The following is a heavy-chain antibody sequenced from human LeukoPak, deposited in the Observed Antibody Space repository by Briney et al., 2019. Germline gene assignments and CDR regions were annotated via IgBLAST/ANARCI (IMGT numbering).Heavy chain of an antibody. V-gene: IGHV3-7*01. CDR2: IKQDGSEK. J-gene: IGHJ4*02. CDR1: GFTFSSYW. CDR3: YIDVRTYYYVSSAYYY. D-gene: IGHD3-22*01. Sequence: PVGPLRLSCAASGFTFSSYWMSWVRQAPGKGLEWVANIKQDGSEKYYVDSVKGRFTISRDNAKNSLYLQMNSLRAEDTAVYYWYIDVRTYYYVSSAYYYCGQGNLVTVSS.